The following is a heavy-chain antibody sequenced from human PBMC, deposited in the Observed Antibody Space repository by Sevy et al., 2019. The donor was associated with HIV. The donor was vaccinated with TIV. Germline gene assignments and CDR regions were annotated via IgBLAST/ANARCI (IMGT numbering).Heavy chain of an antibody. Sequence: GGSLRLSCAASGFTFTNYWMHWVRRAPVKGLVWVSHVDNDGSGTNYADSVKGRFTISRDNAKNTVYLQMNSLRAEDTAVYYCTRDMYGIDYWGQGTLVTVSS. CDR2: VDNDGSGT. V-gene: IGHV3-74*01. CDR1: GFTFTNYW. CDR3: TRDMYGIDY. D-gene: IGHD2-8*01. J-gene: IGHJ4*02.